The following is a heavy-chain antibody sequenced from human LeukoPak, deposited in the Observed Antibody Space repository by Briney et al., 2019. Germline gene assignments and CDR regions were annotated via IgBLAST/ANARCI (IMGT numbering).Heavy chain of an antibody. CDR3: ARDVGADYGDYGDAFDI. V-gene: IGHV3-23*01. D-gene: IGHD4-17*01. Sequence: GGSLRLSCAASGFTFSSYAMSWVRQAPGKGLEWVSAISGSGGSTYYADSVKGRFTISRDNSKNTLYLQMNSLRAEDTAVYYCARDVGADYGDYGDAFDIWGQGTMVTVSS. J-gene: IGHJ3*02. CDR2: ISGSGGST. CDR1: GFTFSSYA.